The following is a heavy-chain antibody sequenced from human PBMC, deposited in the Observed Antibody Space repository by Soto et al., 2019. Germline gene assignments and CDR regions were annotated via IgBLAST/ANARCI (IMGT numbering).Heavy chain of an antibody. D-gene: IGHD1-7*01. CDR3: ARNRNWNYYWFDP. Sequence: SVKVSCKASGGTFSSYAISWVRQAPGQGLEWMGGIIPIFGTANYAQKFQGRVTITADESTSTAYMELSSLRSEDTAVYYCARNRNWNYYWFDPWGQGTLVTVS. J-gene: IGHJ5*02. CDR1: GGTFSSYA. V-gene: IGHV1-69*13. CDR2: IIPIFGTA.